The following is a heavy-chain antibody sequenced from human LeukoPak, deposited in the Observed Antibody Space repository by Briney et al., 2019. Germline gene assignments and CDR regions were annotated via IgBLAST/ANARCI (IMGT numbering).Heavy chain of an antibody. V-gene: IGHV4-34*01. Sequence: SSETLSLTCAVYGGSFSGYYWSWIRQPPGKGLEWIGEINHSGSTNYNPSLKSRVTISVDTSKNQFSLKLSSVTAADTAVYYCARSLPVVPAAMPFDYWGQETLVTVSS. CDR1: GGSFSGYY. CDR2: INHSGST. J-gene: IGHJ4*02. CDR3: ARSLPVVPAAMPFDY. D-gene: IGHD2-2*01.